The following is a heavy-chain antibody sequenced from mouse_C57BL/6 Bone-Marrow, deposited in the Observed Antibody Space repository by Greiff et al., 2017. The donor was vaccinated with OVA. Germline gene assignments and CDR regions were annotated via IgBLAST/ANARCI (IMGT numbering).Heavy chain of an antibody. CDR2: ISYDGSN. CDR3: AREDGYTLAY. J-gene: IGHJ3*01. CDR1: GYSITSGYY. V-gene: IGHV3-6*01. Sequence: EVQVVESGPGLVKPSQSLSLTCSVTGYSITSGYYWNWIRQFPGNKLEWMGYISYDGSNNYNPSLKNRISITRDTSKNQFFLKLNSVTTEDTATYYCAREDGYTLAYWGQGTLVTVSA. D-gene: IGHD2-3*01.